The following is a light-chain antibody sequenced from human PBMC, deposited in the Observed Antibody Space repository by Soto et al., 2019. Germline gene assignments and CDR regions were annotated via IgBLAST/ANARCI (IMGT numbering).Light chain of an antibody. J-gene: IGKJ2*01. CDR1: QSVSSN. Sequence: EIVMTQSPATLSVSPGERATLSCRASQSVSSNLAWYQQKPGQAPRLLIYGASTRATGIPARFSGSGCGTEFTLTISSLQSEDFAVYYWQQYNNCPYPFGQGTKLEIK. CDR2: GAS. V-gene: IGKV3-15*01. CDR3: QQYNNCPYP.